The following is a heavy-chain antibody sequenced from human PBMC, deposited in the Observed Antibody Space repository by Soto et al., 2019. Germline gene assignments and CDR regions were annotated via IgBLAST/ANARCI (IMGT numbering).Heavy chain of an antibody. CDR1: GGTFSSYA. J-gene: IGHJ4*02. Sequence: SVKVSCKASGGTFSSYAISWVRQAPGQGLEWMGGIIPIFSIANYAQKFQGRVTITADESTSTAYMELSSLRSEDTAVYYCARDWGSSSSHYYFDYWGQGTLVTV. CDR2: IIPIFSIA. CDR3: ARDWGSSSSHYYFDY. D-gene: IGHD6-6*01. V-gene: IGHV1-69*13.